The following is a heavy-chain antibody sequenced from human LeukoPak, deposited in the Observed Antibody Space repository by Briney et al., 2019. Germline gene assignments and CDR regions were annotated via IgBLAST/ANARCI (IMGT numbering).Heavy chain of an antibody. CDR1: GGTFSSYA. CDR3: ARVELRFLERGSYYFDY. V-gene: IGHV1-69*13. J-gene: IGHJ4*02. D-gene: IGHD3-3*01. CDR2: IIPIFGTA. Sequence: ASVKVSCKASGGTFSSYAISWVRQAPGQGLEWMGGIIPIFGTANYAQKFQGRVTITADESTGTAYMELSSLRSEDTAVYYCARVELRFLERGSYYFDYWGQGTLVTVSS.